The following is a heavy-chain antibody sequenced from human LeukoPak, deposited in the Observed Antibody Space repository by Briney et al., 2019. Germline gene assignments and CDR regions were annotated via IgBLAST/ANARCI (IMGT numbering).Heavy chain of an antibody. CDR1: GYTFTSYY. J-gene: IGHJ4*02. Sequence: ASVKVSCTASGYTFTSYYMHWVRQAPGQGLEWMGWINPNSGGTNYAQKFQGRVTMTRDTSISTAYMELSRLRSDDTAVYYCARALAAAEGYFDYWGQGTLVTVSS. V-gene: IGHV1-2*02. CDR2: INPNSGGT. D-gene: IGHD6-13*01. CDR3: ARALAAAEGYFDY.